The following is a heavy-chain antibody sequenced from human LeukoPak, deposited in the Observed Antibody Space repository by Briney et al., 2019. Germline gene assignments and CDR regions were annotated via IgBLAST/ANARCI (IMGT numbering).Heavy chain of an antibody. V-gene: IGHV3-74*01. Sequence: TGGSLRLSCAASGFTFSNFWMHWVRQAPGKGLVWVSRINIDGSSTNYADSVKGRFTISRDNSKNTLYLQMSSLRAEDTAVYYCASGEYYYDTSGYFEGSWGQGTLVTVSS. D-gene: IGHD3-22*01. CDR1: GFTFSNFW. CDR3: ASGEYYYDTSGYFEGS. CDR2: INIDGSST. J-gene: IGHJ4*02.